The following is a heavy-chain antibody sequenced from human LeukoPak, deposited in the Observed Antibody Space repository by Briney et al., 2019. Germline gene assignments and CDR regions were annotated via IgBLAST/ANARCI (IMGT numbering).Heavy chain of an antibody. CDR3: VASGYYYVFDY. J-gene: IGHJ4*02. CDR1: GFTFSDYY. CDR2: ISSSGSTI. V-gene: IGHV3-11*04. D-gene: IGHD3-22*01. Sequence: GGSLRLSCAASGFTFSDYYMSWIRQAPGKGLEWVSYISSSGSTIYYADSVKGRFTISRDNAKNSLYLQMNSLRAEDTAVYYCVASGYYYVFDYWGQGTLVTVSS.